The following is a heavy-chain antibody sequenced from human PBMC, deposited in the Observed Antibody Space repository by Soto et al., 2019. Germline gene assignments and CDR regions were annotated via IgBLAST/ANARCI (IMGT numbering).Heavy chain of an antibody. CDR1: GGSFSGYY. Sequence: SETLSLTCAVYGGSFSGYYWSWIRQPPGKGLEWIGEINHSGSTNYNPSLKSRVTISVDTSKNQFSLKLSSVTAADTAVYYCARARMIEVSSNEPYYYYYMGVWGKGPTVNV. V-gene: IGHV4-34*01. J-gene: IGHJ6*03. CDR2: INHSGST. CDR3: ARARMIEVSSNEPYYYYYMGV. D-gene: IGHD3-22*01.